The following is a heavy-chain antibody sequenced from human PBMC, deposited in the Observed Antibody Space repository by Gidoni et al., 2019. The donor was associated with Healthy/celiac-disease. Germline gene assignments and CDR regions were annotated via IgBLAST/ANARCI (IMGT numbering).Heavy chain of an antibody. CDR2: IGYDGSNK. D-gene: IGHD5-18*01. J-gene: IGHJ4*02. Sequence: QVQLVASGGGVVQPGRYLRLSCAASGFTFSSYGMRWVRQAPGKGLDWVAVIGYDGSNKYYADSGKGRFTISRANSKNTLYLQMNSLRAEDTAVYYCARDGYSYGYFSPFDGNYFDYWGQGTLVTVSS. CDR3: ARDGYSYGYFSPFDGNYFDY. V-gene: IGHV3-33*01. CDR1: GFTFSSYG.